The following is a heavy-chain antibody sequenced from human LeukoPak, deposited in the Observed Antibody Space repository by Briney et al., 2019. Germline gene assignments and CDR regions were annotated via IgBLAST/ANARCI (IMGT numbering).Heavy chain of an antibody. CDR2: INPNSGGT. J-gene: IGHJ4*02. CDR3: ASPLGYCSSTSCYDY. CDR1: GYTFTGYY. Sequence: ASVKVSCKASGYTFTGYYMHWVRQAPGQGLEWMGWINPNSGGTNYAQKFQGRVTMTRDTSISTAYMELSRLRSDDTAVYYCASPLGYCSSTSCYDYRGQGTLVTVSS. D-gene: IGHD2-2*01. V-gene: IGHV1-2*02.